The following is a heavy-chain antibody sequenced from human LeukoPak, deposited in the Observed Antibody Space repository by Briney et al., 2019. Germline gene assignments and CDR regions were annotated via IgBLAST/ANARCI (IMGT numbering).Heavy chain of an antibody. V-gene: IGHV1-2*06. CDR1: RYTFTGYY. D-gene: IGHD6-19*01. J-gene: IGHJ4*02. CDR2: INPNSGGT. CDR3: ASGLAVAGFGLFDY. Sequence: GASVKVSCKASRYTFTGYYMHWVRQAPGQGLEWMGRINPNSGGTNYAQKFQGRVTMTRDTSISTAYMELSRLRSDDTAVYYCASGLAVAGFGLFDYWGQGTLVTASS.